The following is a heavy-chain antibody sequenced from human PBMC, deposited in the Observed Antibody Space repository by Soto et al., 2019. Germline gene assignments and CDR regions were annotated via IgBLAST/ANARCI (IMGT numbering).Heavy chain of an antibody. V-gene: IGHV3-30*18. D-gene: IGHD1-26*01. CDR2: ISYDGSNK. CDR3: AKDVVVGATPGLGDYYYYYGMDV. J-gene: IGHJ6*02. Sequence: PGGSLRLSCAASGFTFSSYGMHWVRQAPGKGLEWVAVISYDGSNKYYADSVRGRFTISGDNSKNTLYLQMNSLRAEDTAVYYCAKDVVVGATPGLGDYYYYYGMDVWGQGTTVTASS. CDR1: GFTFSSYG.